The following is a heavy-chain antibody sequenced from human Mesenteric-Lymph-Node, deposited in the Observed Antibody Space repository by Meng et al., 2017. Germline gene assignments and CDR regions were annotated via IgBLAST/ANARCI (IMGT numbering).Heavy chain of an antibody. CDR2: INPSGGST. CDR3: ARSWIQLWKSMDV. CDR1: GYTFTGYY. V-gene: IGHV1-46*01. Sequence: ASVKVSCKASGYTFTGYYMHWVRQAPGQGLEWMGIINPSGGSTSYAQKFQGRVTMTRDTSISTAYMELSRLRSDDTAIYYCARSWIQLWKSMDVWGQGTTVTVSS. D-gene: IGHD5-18*01. J-gene: IGHJ6*02.